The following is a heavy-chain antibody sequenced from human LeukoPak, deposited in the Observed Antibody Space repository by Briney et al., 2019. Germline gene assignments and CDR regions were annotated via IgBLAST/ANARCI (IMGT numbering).Heavy chain of an antibody. CDR2: IYYSGST. V-gene: IGHV4-59*01. J-gene: IGHJ3*02. CDR3: AGREVVTAIRDPFDI. CDR1: GGSISSYY. D-gene: IGHD2-21*02. Sequence: SETLSLTCTVSGGSISSYYWSWIRQPPGKGLEWIGYIYYSGSTNYNPSLKSRVTISVDTSKNQFSLKLSSVTAADTAVYYCAGREVVTAIRDPFDIWGQGTMVTVSS.